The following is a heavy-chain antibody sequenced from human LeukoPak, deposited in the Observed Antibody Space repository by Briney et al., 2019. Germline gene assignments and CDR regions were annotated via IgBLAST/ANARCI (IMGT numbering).Heavy chain of an antibody. V-gene: IGHV1-8*03. CDR1: GYTFTSYD. CDR2: MNPNSGNI. Sequence: ASVKVSCKASGYTFTSYDINWVRQATGQGLEWMGWMNPNSGNIGYAQKFQGRVTITRNTSISTAYMELSSLRSEDTAVYYCARGGYDILTGYYDDFDYWGQGTLVTVST. D-gene: IGHD3-9*01. J-gene: IGHJ4*02. CDR3: ARGGYDILTGYYDDFDY.